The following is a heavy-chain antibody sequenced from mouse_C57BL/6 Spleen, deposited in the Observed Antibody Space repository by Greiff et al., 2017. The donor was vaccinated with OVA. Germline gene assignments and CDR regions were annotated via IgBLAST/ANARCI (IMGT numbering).Heavy chain of an antibody. CDR3: ARVGYYYAMDD. D-gene: IGHD2-2*01. Sequence: QVQLKQPGAELVRPGSSVKLSCKASGYTFTSYWMDWVKQRPGQGLEWIGNIYPSDSETHYNQKFKDKATLTVDKSSSTAYMQLSSLTSEDSAVACYARVGYYYAMDDWGQGTSVTVSS. V-gene: IGHV1-61*01. J-gene: IGHJ4*01. CDR2: IYPSDSET. CDR1: GYTFTSYW.